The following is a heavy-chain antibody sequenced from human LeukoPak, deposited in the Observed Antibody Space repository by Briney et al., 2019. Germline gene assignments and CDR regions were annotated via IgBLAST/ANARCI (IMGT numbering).Heavy chain of an antibody. CDR1: GVSFSIYG. J-gene: IGHJ4*02. Sequence: GGSLRLSCAASGVSFSIYGIHWVRQAPGKGLEWVAFISYDGSKKDYADSVKGRFTISRDNSKNTLYLQMNRLESEDTATYYCAKGPTEYYYDSSGYFKYWGQGTLVTVSS. CDR2: ISYDGSKK. D-gene: IGHD3-22*01. V-gene: IGHV3-30*18. CDR3: AKGPTEYYYDSSGYFKY.